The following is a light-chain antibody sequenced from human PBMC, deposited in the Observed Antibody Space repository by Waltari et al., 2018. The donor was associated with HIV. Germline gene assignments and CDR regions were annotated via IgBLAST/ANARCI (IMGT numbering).Light chain of an antibody. CDR1: QNINNF. V-gene: IGKV1-39*01. CDR3: LQSYTAPLT. CDR2: ASS. Sequence: DIQMTQSPSSLSASVGDTVTITCRPSQNINNFLSWYQQKPGKAPKLLLSASSGFHSGASPRFSGSGSGTDFTLTITSLQPEDFATYFCLQSYTAPLTFGPGTRVDI. J-gene: IGKJ3*01.